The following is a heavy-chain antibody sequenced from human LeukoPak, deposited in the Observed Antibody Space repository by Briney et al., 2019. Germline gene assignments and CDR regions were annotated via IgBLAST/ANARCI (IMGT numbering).Heavy chain of an antibody. J-gene: IGHJ4*02. V-gene: IGHV3-21*01. CDR2: ISSSSSYI. CDR3: ARDLGGGYSGYEAY. CDR1: GFTFSSYS. Sequence: GSLRLSCAASGFTFSSYSMNWVRQAPGKGLEWVSSISSSSSYIYYADSVKGRFTISRDNAKNSLYLQMNSLRAEDTAVYYCARDLGGGYSGYEAYWGQGTLVTVSS. D-gene: IGHD5-12*01.